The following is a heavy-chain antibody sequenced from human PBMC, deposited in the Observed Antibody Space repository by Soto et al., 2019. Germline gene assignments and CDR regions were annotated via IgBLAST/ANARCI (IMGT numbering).Heavy chain of an antibody. Sequence: EVQLLESGGDLVQPGGSLRLSCAASGVAFSNYDMNWVRQAPGKGLEWVSSISHIGISRYYADSVKGRFTISRDNAKNTLYLQMNSPRVEGTAVYYCAKGAWVHHVSEGGHRVDPWGQGTLVTVSS. D-gene: IGHD3-10*01. CDR3: AKGAWVHHVSEGGHRVDP. CDR1: GVAFSNYD. J-gene: IGHJ5*02. CDR2: ISHIGISR. V-gene: IGHV3-23*01.